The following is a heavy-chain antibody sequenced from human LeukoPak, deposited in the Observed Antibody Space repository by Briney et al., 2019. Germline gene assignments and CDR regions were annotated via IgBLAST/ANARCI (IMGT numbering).Heavy chain of an antibody. D-gene: IGHD6-6*01. CDR2: ISSSSSYI. CDR1: GFTFSSYS. J-gene: IGHJ6*02. Sequence: GGSLRLSCAASGFTFSSYSMNWVRQAPGKGLEWVSYISSSSSYIYQADSVKGRLTISRDNAKNSLYLQINSLRAEDAAVYYCARGADSSSWWYYYYGMDVWGQGTTVTVSS. CDR3: ARGADSSSWWYYYYGMDV. V-gene: IGHV3-21*01.